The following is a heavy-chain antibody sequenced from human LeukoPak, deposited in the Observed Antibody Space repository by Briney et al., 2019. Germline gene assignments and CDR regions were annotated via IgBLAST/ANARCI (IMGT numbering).Heavy chain of an antibody. V-gene: IGHV3-23*01. J-gene: IGHJ4*02. CDR3: ARSTAASASDY. D-gene: IGHD6-13*01. Sequence: GGSLRLSCAAAGFIFSNNAMTWVRRAPGKGLEWVSSITASGDRTFNADSVKGRFTISRDNSKNTLYLLMNSLGAEDTALYYCARSTAASASDYWGQGTLVTVSS. CDR1: GFIFSNNA. CDR2: ITASGDRT.